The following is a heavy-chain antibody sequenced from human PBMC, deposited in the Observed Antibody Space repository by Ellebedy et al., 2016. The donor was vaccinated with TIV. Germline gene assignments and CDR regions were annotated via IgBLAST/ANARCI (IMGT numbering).Heavy chain of an antibody. CDR1: GFTFNTYA. Sequence: GESLKISCAASGFTFNTYAMSWVRQAPEEGLEWVSAISGSGGTTYYADSVKGRFTISRDNSKNTLYLQMNSLRAEDTAVYYCARDLVLDDYYYYGMDVWGQGTTVTVSS. V-gene: IGHV3-23*01. CDR3: ARDLVLDDYYYYGMDV. D-gene: IGHD2-8*02. J-gene: IGHJ6*02. CDR2: ISGSGGTT.